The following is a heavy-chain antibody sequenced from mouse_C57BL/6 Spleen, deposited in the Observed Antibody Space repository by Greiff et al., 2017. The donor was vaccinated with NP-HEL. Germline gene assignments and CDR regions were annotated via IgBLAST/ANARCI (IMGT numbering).Heavy chain of an antibody. CDR1: GFTFTDYY. CDR3: VKAPSYGSSPYAMDY. D-gene: IGHD1-1*01. Sequence: EVNVVESGGGLVQPGASLRLSCAASGFTFTDYYMSWVRQPPGKAPEWLALIRNKANGYTTEYTASVKGRFTISRDNSQNILYLQMNTLRAEDSATYYCVKAPSYGSSPYAMDYWGQGTSVTVSS. V-gene: IGHV7-4*01. CDR2: IRNKANGYTT. J-gene: IGHJ4*01.